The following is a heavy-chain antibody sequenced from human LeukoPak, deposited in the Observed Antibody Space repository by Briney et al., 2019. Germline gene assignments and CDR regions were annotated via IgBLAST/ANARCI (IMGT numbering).Heavy chain of an antibody. CDR1: GYTFTGYY. V-gene: IGHV1-2*02. J-gene: IGHJ4*02. CDR2: INPNSGGT. Sequence: ASVKVSCKASGYTFTGYYMHWVRQAPGQGLEWMGWINPNSGGTNYAQKFQGRVTMTRDTSISTAYMELSRLRSDDTAVHYCARVLSKYCSSTSCYLSYWGQGTLVTVSS. D-gene: IGHD2-2*01. CDR3: ARVLSKYCSSTSCYLSY.